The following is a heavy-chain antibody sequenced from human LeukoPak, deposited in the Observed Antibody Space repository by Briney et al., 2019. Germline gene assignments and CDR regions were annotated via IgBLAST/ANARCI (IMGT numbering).Heavy chain of an antibody. Sequence: GASVTVSCKASGYTFTGYYMHWVRQAPGQGLEWMGWINPNSGGTNYAQKFQGRVTMTRDTSISTAYMELSRLRSDDTAVYYCARDRDPLGTNWFDPWGQGTLVTVSS. J-gene: IGHJ5*02. CDR1: GYTFTGYY. V-gene: IGHV1-2*02. D-gene: IGHD1-1*01. CDR2: INPNSGGT. CDR3: ARDRDPLGTNWFDP.